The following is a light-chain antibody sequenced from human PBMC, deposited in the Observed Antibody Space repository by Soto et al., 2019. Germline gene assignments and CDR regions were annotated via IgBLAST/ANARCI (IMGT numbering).Light chain of an antibody. J-gene: IGKJ4*01. CDR1: QGISND. V-gene: IGKV1-13*02. CDR2: DAS. CDR3: HQCSCHHPLT. Sequence: AIQLTQSPSSLSASVGDSVAITCRASQGISNDLAWYQQRPGRPPKLLIYDASTLERGVPSRFSGSGSGTDFTLTIRSLQPEDFATYYCHQCSCHHPLTFGGGTRVEI.